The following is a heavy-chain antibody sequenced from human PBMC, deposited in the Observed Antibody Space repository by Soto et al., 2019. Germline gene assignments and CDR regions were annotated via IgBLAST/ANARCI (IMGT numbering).Heavy chain of an antibody. CDR2: IWYDGSNK. V-gene: IGHV3-33*01. D-gene: IGHD3-10*01. CDR3: ARELLWFGEAAGVVDY. Sequence: PGGSLRLSCAASGFTFSSYGMHWVRQAPGKGLEREAVIWYDGSNKYYADSVKGRFTIPRDNSKNTLYLQMNSLRAEDSSLFYCARELLWFGEAAGVVDYWGQGTLVTVSS. CDR1: GFTFSSYG. J-gene: IGHJ4*02.